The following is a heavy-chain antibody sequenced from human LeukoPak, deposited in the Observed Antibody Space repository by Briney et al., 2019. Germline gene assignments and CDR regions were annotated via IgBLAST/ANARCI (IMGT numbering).Heavy chain of an antibody. D-gene: IGHD3-10*01. V-gene: IGHV1-8*02. CDR2: MNPNSGNT. CDR3: ARDLLTDSVFYASGPPWFDP. CDR1: GYTFSSYG. Sequence: ASVNVSCKTSGYTFSSYGINWVRQATGQGLEWMGWMNPNSGNTGYAQKFQGRVTMTRNTSISTAYMELSSLRSEDTAVYYCARDLLTDSVFYASGPPWFDPWGQGTLITVSS. J-gene: IGHJ5*02.